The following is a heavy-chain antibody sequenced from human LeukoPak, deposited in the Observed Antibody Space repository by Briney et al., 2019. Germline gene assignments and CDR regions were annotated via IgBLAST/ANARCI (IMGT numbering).Heavy chain of an antibody. CDR2: FDPEDGET. D-gene: IGHD2-15*01. Sequence: ASVKVSCKVSGYTLTELSMHWVRQAPGKGLEWMGGFDPEDGETIYAQKFQGRATMTEDTSTDTAYMELSSLRSEDTAVYYCATDRRLVAANNWFDPWGQGTLVTVSS. J-gene: IGHJ5*02. V-gene: IGHV1-24*01. CDR3: ATDRRLVAANNWFDP. CDR1: GYTLTELS.